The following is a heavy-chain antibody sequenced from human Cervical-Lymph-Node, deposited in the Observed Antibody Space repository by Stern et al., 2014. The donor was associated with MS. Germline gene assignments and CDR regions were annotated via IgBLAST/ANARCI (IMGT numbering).Heavy chain of an antibody. V-gene: IGHV4-31*03. J-gene: IGHJ5*02. CDR2: IYYSGST. Sequence: QLQLQESGPGLVKPSQTLSLTCTVSGGSISSGGYYWSWIRQHPGKGLEWIGDIYYSGSTYYNPSLKSRVTISVDTSKNRFSLKLSSVTAADTAVYYCARGGIVYSSSWYNWFDPWGQGTLVTVSS. CDR3: ARGGIVYSSSWYNWFDP. CDR1: GGSISSGGYY. D-gene: IGHD6-13*01.